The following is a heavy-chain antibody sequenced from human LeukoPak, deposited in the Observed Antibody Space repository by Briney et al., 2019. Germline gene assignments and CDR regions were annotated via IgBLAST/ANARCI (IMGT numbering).Heavy chain of an antibody. J-gene: IGHJ3*02. CDR1: GYTFTHYV. CDR3: ARASTHRYNWKSGQLNDAFDI. CDR2: ISPYNGNT. D-gene: IGHD1-20*01. V-gene: IGHV1-18*01. Sequence: GASVKVSCKTSGYTFTHYVISWVRQAPGQGLEWMGRISPYNGNTKYAQKLQGRVTMTTDTSTSTAYMELRSLRSDDTAVYYCARASTHRYNWKSGQLNDAFDIWGQGTMVTVSS.